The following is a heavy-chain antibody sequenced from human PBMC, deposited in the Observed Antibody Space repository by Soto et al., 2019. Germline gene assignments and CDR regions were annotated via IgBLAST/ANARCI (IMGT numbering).Heavy chain of an antibody. J-gene: IGHJ6*02. CDR1: GYSFTSYW. CDR2: IDPSDSYT. Sequence: LGESLKISCKGSGYSFTSYWISWVRQMPGKGLEWMGRIDPSDSYTNYSPSSQGHVTISADKSISTVYLQWTSLRASDTAMYYCARHQVLYGMDVWGQGTTVTVSS. V-gene: IGHV5-10-1*01. D-gene: IGHD1-1*01. CDR3: ARHQVLYGMDV.